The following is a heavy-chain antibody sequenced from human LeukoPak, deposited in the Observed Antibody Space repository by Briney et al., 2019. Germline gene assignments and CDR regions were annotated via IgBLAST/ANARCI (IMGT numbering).Heavy chain of an antibody. CDR3: ARGRYYYDSSGYYRGYYFDY. J-gene: IGHJ4*02. D-gene: IGHD3-22*01. Sequence: PEGSLRLSCAASGFTFSSYAMHWVRQAPGKGLEWVAVVSYDGSNKYYADSVKGRFTISRDNSKNTLYLQMNSLRAEDTAVYYCARGRYYYDSSGYYRGYYFDYWGQGTLVTVSS. V-gene: IGHV3-30-3*01. CDR1: GFTFSSYA. CDR2: VSYDGSNK.